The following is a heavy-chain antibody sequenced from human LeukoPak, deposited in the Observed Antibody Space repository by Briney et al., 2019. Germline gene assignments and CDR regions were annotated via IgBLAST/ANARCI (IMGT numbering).Heavy chain of an antibody. Sequence: GGSLRLSCAASGFTFSSYGMHWVRQAPGKGLEWVAVISYDGSNKYYADSVKGRFTISRDNSKNTLYLQMNSLRAEDTAVYYCAKDVRAGSLDYWGQGTLVTVSS. V-gene: IGHV3-30*18. CDR3: AKDVRAGSLDY. D-gene: IGHD6-19*01. CDR2: ISYDGSNK. CDR1: GFTFSSYG. J-gene: IGHJ4*02.